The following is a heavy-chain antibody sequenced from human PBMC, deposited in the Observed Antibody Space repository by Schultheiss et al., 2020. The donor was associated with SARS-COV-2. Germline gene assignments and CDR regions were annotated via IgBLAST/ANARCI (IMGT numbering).Heavy chain of an antibody. CDR2: ISAYSGNT. CDR1: GYTFTGYY. V-gene: IGHV1-18*04. CDR3: ARMGYYYYAMDV. Sequence: ASVKVSCKASGYTFTGYYMHWVRQAPGQGLEWMGWISAYSGNTNYAQKLQGRVTMTTDTSTNTAYMDLRSLRSDDTAVYYCARMGYYYYAMDVWGQGTTVTVSS. J-gene: IGHJ6*02.